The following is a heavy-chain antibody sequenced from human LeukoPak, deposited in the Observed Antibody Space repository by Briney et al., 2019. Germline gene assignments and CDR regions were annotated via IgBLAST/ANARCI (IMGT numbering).Heavy chain of an antibody. Sequence: GASVKVSCKASGYTFTSYGISWVRQAPGQGLEWMGWISAYNGNTNYAQKFQGRVTMTEDTSTDTAYMELSSLRSEDTAVYYCATDGAHIVVAGFDYWGQGTLVTVSS. J-gene: IGHJ4*02. D-gene: IGHD2-21*01. V-gene: IGHV1-18*01. CDR2: ISAYNGNT. CDR3: ATDGAHIVVAGFDY. CDR1: GYTFTSYG.